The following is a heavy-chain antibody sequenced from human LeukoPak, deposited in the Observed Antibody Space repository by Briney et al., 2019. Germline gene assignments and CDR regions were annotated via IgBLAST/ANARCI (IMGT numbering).Heavy chain of an antibody. CDR2: INPGDSDT. D-gene: IGHD6-13*01. Sequence: GESLKISCKASGYSLTSYWIGWARQMPGKGLEWMGIINPGDSDTRYSPSFQGQVTISVDKSITTAYLQWSSLEVSDTAMYYCATTGYSSHWEYYWGQGTLVTVSS. J-gene: IGHJ4*02. CDR3: ATTGYSSHWEYY. V-gene: IGHV5-51*01. CDR1: GYSLTSYW.